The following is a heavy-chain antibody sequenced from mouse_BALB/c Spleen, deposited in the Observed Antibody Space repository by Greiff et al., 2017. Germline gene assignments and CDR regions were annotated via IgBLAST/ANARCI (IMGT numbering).Heavy chain of an antibody. V-gene: IGHV14-3*02. Sequence: EVKLMESGAELVKPGASVKLSCTASGFNIKDTYMHWVKQRPEQGLEWIGRIDPANGNTKYDPKFQGKATITADTSSNTAYLQLSSLTSEDTAVYYCAIYYGRWGQGTSVTVSS. CDR2: IDPANGNT. D-gene: IGHD1-1*02. CDR1: GFNIKDTY. CDR3: AIYYGR. J-gene: IGHJ4*01.